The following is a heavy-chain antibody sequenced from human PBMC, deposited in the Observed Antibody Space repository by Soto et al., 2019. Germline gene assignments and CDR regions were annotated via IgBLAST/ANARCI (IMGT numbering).Heavy chain of an antibody. V-gene: IGHV4-4*07. D-gene: IGHD6-13*01. Sequence: SETLSLTCTVSGGSIIGYYWSCIRQPAGKGLEWIGRIYSDGSTNYNPSLKSRVTMSVDTSKNQFSLKLTSMTAADTAMYYCARMRAAGTFDPWGQGTLVTVSS. CDR1: GGSIIGYY. CDR2: IYSDGST. J-gene: IGHJ5*02. CDR3: ARMRAAGTFDP.